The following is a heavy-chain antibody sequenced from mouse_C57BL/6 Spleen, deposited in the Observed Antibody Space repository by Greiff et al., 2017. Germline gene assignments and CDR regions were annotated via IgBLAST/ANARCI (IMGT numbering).Heavy chain of an antibody. CDR1: GYTFTSYW. V-gene: IGHV1-50*01. J-gene: IGHJ4*01. CDR3: ARGWITTAVMDY. Sequence: QVQLQQPGAELVKPGASVKLSCKASGYTFTSYWMQWVKQRPGQGLEWIGEIDPSDSYTNYNQKFKGKATLTVDTSSSTAYMQLSSLTSEDSAVYYCARGWITTAVMDYWGQGTSVTVSS. CDR2: IDPSDSYT. D-gene: IGHD1-2*01.